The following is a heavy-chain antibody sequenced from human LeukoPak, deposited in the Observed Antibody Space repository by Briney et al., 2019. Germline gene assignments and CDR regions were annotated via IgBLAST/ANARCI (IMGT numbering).Heavy chain of an antibody. CDR3: ARGSGCHFDY. CDR1: GFTVSSYY. CDR2: ICGGGSR. D-gene: IGHD6-19*01. Sequence: GGSLRLSCAASGFTVSSYYMYWVRQAPGKGLEWVSFICGGGSRYYEATVKGRFTISRDNSKNTLYLQMNSLRAEDTAVYYCARGSGCHFDYWGQGTLVTVSS. V-gene: IGHV3-66*01. J-gene: IGHJ4*02.